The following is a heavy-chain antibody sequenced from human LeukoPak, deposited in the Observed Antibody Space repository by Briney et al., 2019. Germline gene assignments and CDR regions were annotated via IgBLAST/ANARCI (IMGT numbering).Heavy chain of an antibody. CDR2: IIPIFGTA. CDR3: ARGRPAKRYCSSTSCSYYYGMDV. J-gene: IGHJ6*02. Sequence: ASVKVSCKASGGTFSSNAISWVRQAPGQGLEWMGGIIPIFGTANYAQKFQGRVTITADESTSTAYMELSSLRSEDTAVYYCARGRPAKRYCSSTSCSYYYGMDVWGQGTTVTVSS. CDR1: GGTFSSNA. D-gene: IGHD2-2*01. V-gene: IGHV1-69*13.